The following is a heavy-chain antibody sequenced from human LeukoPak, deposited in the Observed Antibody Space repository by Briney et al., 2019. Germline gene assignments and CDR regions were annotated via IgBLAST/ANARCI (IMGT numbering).Heavy chain of an antibody. D-gene: IGHD5-12*01. CDR1: GGSFSGYY. Sequence: TPSETLSLTCAVYGGSFSGYYWSWIRQPPGKGLEWIGEINHSGSTDYNPSLKSRVTTSVDTSKNQFSLKLSSVTAADTAVYYCARIEVAAAIYGYWGQGTLVTVSS. V-gene: IGHV4-34*01. J-gene: IGHJ4*02. CDR3: ARIEVAAAIYGY. CDR2: INHSGST.